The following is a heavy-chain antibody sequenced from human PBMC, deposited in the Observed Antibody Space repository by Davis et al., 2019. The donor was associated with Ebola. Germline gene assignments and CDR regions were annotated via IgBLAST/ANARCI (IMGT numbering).Heavy chain of an antibody. J-gene: IGHJ4*02. CDR1: GFTFSDYY. D-gene: IGHD3-3*01. CDR2: ISSSSSYT. Sequence: PGGSLRLSCAASGFTFSDYYMSWIRQAPGKGLEWVSYISSSSSYTNYADSVKGRFTISRDNAKNSLYLQMNSLRAEDTAVYYCARDHYDFWSGPGYWGQGTLVTVSS. CDR3: ARDHYDFWSGPGY. V-gene: IGHV3-11*06.